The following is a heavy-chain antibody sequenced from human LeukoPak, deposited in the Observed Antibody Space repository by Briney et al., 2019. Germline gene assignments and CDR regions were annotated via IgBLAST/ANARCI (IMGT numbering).Heavy chain of an antibody. V-gene: IGHV1-46*01. Sequence: ASVKVSCKASGYTFTSYYMHWVRQAPGQGLEWMGIINPSGGSTSYAQKFQGRVTMTRDTSTSTVYMELSSLRSEDTAVYYCAREYCSGGSCYTPQNAFDIWGQGTMVTVSS. J-gene: IGHJ3*02. CDR3: AREYCSGGSCYTPQNAFDI. D-gene: IGHD2-15*01. CDR2: INPSGGST. CDR1: GYTFTSYY.